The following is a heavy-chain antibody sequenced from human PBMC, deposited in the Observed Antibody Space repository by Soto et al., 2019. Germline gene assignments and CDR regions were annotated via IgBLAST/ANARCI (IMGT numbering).Heavy chain of an antibody. CDR2: IKSKTEGGTT. D-gene: IGHD5-18*01. V-gene: IGHV3-15*07. CDR3: TTDDSL. J-gene: IGHJ4*02. CDR1: GFTFSNAW. Sequence: EVQLVESGGGLVKPGGSLRLSCAASGFTFSNAWMNWVRQAPGKGLEWVGRIKSKTEGGTTDYAAPVKGRFTISRDDSKNTLYLQMNSLKTEDTAVYYCTTDDSLWGQGTLVTVSS.